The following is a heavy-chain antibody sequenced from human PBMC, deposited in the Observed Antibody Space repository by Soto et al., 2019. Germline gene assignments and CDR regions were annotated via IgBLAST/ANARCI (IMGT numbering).Heavy chain of an antibody. Sequence: SGPTLVNPTQTLTLTCTFSGFSLSTSGVGVGWIRQPPGKALEWLALIYWDDDKRYSPSLKSRLTITKDTSKNQVVLTMTNMDPVDTATYYCAHSYMRGYYYDSSGYYYWGQGTLVTVSS. CDR1: GFSLSTSGVG. V-gene: IGHV2-5*02. CDR2: IYWDDDK. CDR3: AHSYMRGYYYDSSGYYY. J-gene: IGHJ4*02. D-gene: IGHD3-22*01.